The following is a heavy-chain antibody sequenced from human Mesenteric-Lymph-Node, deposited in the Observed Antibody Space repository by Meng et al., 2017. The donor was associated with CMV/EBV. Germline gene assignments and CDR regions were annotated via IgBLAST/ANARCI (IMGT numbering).Heavy chain of an antibody. D-gene: IGHD1-26*01. J-gene: IGHJ4*02. V-gene: IGHV3-21*04. CDR2: ISTSTYYI. Sequence: GESLKISCAASGFTFSRYTMHWVRQAPGKGLEWVSSISTSTYYIYYADSVRGRFTVSRDNPKNSLYLQMNSLRAEDTAVYFCARDAGGTYYFDYWGQGTLVTVSS. CDR3: ARDAGGTYYFDY. CDR1: GFTFSRYT.